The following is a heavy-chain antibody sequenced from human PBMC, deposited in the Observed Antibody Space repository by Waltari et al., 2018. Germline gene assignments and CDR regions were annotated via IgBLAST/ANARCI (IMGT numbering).Heavy chain of an antibody. CDR3: ARRSRLSGARFDP. CDR1: GGSFSGYY. V-gene: IGHV4-34*01. J-gene: IGHJ5*02. Sequence: QVQLQQWGAGLLKPSETLSLTCAVYGGSFSGYYWSWIRQPPGKGLEWIGEINHSGTTNYNPSLKSRVTISVDTSKNQFSLKLSSVTAADTAVYYCARRSRLSGARFDPWAREPWSPSPQ. D-gene: IGHD6-19*01. CDR2: INHSGTT.